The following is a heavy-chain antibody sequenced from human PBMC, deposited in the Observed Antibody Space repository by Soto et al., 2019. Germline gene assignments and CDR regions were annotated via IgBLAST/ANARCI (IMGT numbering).Heavy chain of an antibody. CDR1: GGSFGAYY. J-gene: IGHJ6*02. Sequence: PSETLSLTCAVYGGSFGAYYLSWSRQPPGKGLEWIGEINHSGSTNYNPSLKSRVTISVDTSKNQFSLKLSSVTAADTAVYYCARGYYYGMDVCGQGTTVTVSS. CDR3: ARGYYYGMDV. V-gene: IGHV4-34*01. CDR2: INHSGST.